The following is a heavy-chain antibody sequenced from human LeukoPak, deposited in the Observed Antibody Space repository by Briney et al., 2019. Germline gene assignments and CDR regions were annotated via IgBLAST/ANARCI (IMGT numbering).Heavy chain of an antibody. Sequence: ASVKVSCKASVGTFSSYAISWVRQAPGQGLEWMGGIIPIFGTANYAQKFQGRVTITADESTSTAYMELSSLRSEDTAVYYCARVIGNPGSYYPHYFDYWGQGTLVTVSS. CDR1: VGTFSSYA. D-gene: IGHD1-26*01. CDR3: ARVIGNPGSYYPHYFDY. CDR2: IIPIFGTA. V-gene: IGHV1-69*13. J-gene: IGHJ4*02.